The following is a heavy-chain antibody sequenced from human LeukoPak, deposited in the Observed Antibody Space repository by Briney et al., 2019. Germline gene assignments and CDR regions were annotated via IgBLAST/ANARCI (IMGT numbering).Heavy chain of an antibody. V-gene: IGHV3-11*01. J-gene: IGHJ4*02. D-gene: IGHD6-13*01. CDR3: ARLPGWYSSSWYGDY. CDR2: ISSSGSTI. CDR1: GFPFSDYY. Sequence: GGSLRLSCAASGFPFSDYYMSWIRQAPGKGLEWVSYISSSGSTIYYADSVKGRFTISRDNAKNSLYLQMNSLRAEDTAVYYCARLPGWYSSSWYGDYWGQGTLVTVSS.